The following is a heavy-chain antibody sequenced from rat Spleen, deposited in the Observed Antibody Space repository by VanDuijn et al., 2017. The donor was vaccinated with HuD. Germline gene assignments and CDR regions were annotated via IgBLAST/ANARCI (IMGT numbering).Heavy chain of an antibody. V-gene: IGHV2S63*01. CDR1: GFSLTDYS. Sequence: EVQLKESGPGLVQPSQTLSLTCTVSGFSLTDYSVHWVRQPPGKGLEWMGVMWSGGDTAYNSTLKSRLIISRDTSKSQVFLKMNSLQTEDTAIYYCSRLGDWFAYWGQGTLVSVSS. J-gene: IGHJ3*01. CDR3: SRLGDWFAY. CDR2: MWSGGDT.